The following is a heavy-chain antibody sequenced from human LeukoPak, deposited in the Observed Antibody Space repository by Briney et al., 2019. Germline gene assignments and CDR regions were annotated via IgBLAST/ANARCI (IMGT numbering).Heavy chain of an antibody. V-gene: IGHV3-23*01. D-gene: IGHD4/OR15-4a*01. CDR2: ISGSGGST. CDR3: AKDLGARGRGMDV. Sequence: TGRSLRLSCAASGFTFTNYAMSWVRQAPGKGLEWVSAISGSGGSTYYADSVKGRFTISRDNSKNTLYLQMNSLRAEDTAVYYCAKDLGARGRGMDVWGQGTTVTVSS. J-gene: IGHJ6*02. CDR1: GFTFTNYA.